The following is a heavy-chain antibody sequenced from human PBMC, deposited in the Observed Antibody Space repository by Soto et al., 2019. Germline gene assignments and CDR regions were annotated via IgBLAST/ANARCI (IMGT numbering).Heavy chain of an antibody. J-gene: IGHJ5*02. CDR2: INHSGST. CDR1: GGSFSGYY. D-gene: IGHD3-9*01. CDR3: ARGAVLRYFDWLSH. Sequence: ETLSLTCAVYGGSFSGYYWSWIRQPPGKGLEWIGEINHSGSTNYNPSLKSRVTISVDTSKNQFSLKLSSVTAADTAVYYCARGAVLRYFDWLSHWGQGTLVTVSS. V-gene: IGHV4-34*01.